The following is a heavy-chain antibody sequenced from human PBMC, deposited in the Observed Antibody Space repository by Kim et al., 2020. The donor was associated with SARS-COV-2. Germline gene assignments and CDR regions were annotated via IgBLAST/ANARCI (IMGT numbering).Heavy chain of an antibody. Sequence: GGSLRLSCAASGFTFSSYGMHWVRQAPGKGLEWVAVIWYDGSNKYYADSVKGRFTISRDNSKNTLYLQMNSLRAEDTAVYYCARDGYMVRGVIEVPYYYCYGMDVWGQGTTVTVSS. D-gene: IGHD3-10*01. J-gene: IGHJ6*02. CDR1: GFTFSSYG. CDR3: ARDGYMVRGVIEVPYYYCYGMDV. V-gene: IGHV3-33*01. CDR2: IWYDGSNK.